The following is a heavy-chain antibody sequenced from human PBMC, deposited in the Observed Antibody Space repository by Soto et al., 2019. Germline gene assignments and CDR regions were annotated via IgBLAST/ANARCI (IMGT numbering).Heavy chain of an antibody. CDR3: AHRPHSSSDSSGLYFDY. V-gene: IGHV2-5*02. D-gene: IGHD3-22*01. CDR2: IYWDDDK. J-gene: IGHJ4*02. CDR1: GFSLSTSGVG. Sequence: QITLKESGPPLVKPTQTLTLTCTFSGFSLSTSGVGVGWIRQPPGKALEWLALIYWDDDKRYSPSLKSRLTITKDTSKNQVVLTMTNMDPVDTATYYCAHRPHSSSDSSGLYFDYWGQGTLVTVSS.